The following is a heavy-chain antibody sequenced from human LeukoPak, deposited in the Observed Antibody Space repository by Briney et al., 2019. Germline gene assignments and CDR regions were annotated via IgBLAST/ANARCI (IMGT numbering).Heavy chain of an antibody. V-gene: IGHV3-48*02. D-gene: IGHD1-26*01. J-gene: IGHJ4*02. CDR3: ARDTPWTYSGSYNDY. CDR2: ISSSSSTL. CDR1: GFTFSSYS. Sequence: GGSLRLSCAASGFTFSSYSMNWVRQAPGKGLEWVSYISSSSSTLYYADSVKGRFTISRDNAKNSLYLQMNSLRDEDTAVYYCARDTPWTYSGSYNDYWGQGTLVTVSS.